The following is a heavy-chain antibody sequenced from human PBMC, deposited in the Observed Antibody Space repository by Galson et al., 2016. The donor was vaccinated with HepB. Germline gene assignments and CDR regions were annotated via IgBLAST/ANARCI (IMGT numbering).Heavy chain of an antibody. CDR3: AREGTGSSSFIYYYYGMDV. Sequence: LRLSCAASGFTLSSYSMNWVRQTPGKGLEWVSYISSRSTAIYYADSVKGRFTISRDNARNSLYLQMNSLRVEDTAVYYCAREGTGSSSFIYYYYGMDVWGQGTTVTVSS. CDR1: GFTLSSYS. CDR2: ISSRSTAI. V-gene: IGHV3-48*04. J-gene: IGHJ6*02. D-gene: IGHD6-13*01.